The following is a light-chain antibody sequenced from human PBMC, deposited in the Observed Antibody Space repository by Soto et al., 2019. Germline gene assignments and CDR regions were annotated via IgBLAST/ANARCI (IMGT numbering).Light chain of an antibody. V-gene: IGKV3-11*01. CDR3: QQRSSWPPIT. J-gene: IGKJ5*01. CDR2: DAS. CDR1: HYISSD. Sequence: EIVLTQSSATLSLSPGERATLSCRASHYISSDLAWYQHKPGQAPRLLIYDASDRATGIPARFSGSGSGTDFTLTISGLEPEDFAIYYCQQRSSWPPITFGQGTRLEIK.